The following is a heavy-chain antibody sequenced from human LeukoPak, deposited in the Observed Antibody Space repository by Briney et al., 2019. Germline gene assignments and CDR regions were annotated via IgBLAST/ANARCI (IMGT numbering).Heavy chain of an antibody. Sequence: ASVKVSCKASGYTFTGYYMHWVRQAPGQGLKWMGWINPNSGGTNYAQKFQGRVTMTRDTSISTAYMELSRLRSDDTAVYYCARDLGDAYAFDIWGQGTMVTVSS. CDR3: ARDLGDAYAFDI. V-gene: IGHV1-2*02. CDR2: INPNSGGT. J-gene: IGHJ3*02. CDR1: GYTFTGYY. D-gene: IGHD4-17*01.